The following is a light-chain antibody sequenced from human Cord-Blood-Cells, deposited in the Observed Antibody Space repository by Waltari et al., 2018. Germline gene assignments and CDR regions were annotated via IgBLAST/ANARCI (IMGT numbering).Light chain of an antibody. J-gene: IGLJ2*01. CDR1: SSDVGGVNR. V-gene: IGLV2-23*03. CDR3: CSYAGSSTFVV. CDR2: EGS. Sequence: QSALTKPASVSGSPGQSLTISCPGTSSDVGGVNRVSWYQQHPGKAPKLMIYEGSKRPSGVSNRFSGSKSGNTASLTISGLQAEDEADYYCCSYAGSSTFVVFGGGTKLTVL.